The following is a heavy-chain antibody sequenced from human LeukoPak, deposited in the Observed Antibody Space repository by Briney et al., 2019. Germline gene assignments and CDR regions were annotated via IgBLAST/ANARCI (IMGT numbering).Heavy chain of an antibody. CDR1: GFTFSTYA. D-gene: IGHD3-22*01. Sequence: GGSLRLSCAATGFTFSTYAMSWVRQAPGKGLEWVSAIGGGGVSTYYADSVKGRFTISRDNPKNTLYLQMNSLRAEGTAVYYCAKQAARASGSFEYWGQGTLVTVSS. J-gene: IGHJ4*02. V-gene: IGHV3-23*01. CDR3: AKQAARASGSFEY. CDR2: IGGGGVST.